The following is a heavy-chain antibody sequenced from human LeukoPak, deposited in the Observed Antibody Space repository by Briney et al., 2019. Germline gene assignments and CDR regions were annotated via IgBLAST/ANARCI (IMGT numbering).Heavy chain of an antibody. Sequence: PSETLSLTCTVSGGSMNNYYWSWIRQPAGKGLEWIGRMYISRSTDYNPSLRSRVIMSLDRSKNQFSLQVTSVTAADTAVYYCARESRIVEGDGYYMDVWGKGTTVTISS. D-gene: IGHD1-26*01. CDR3: ARESRIVEGDGYYMDV. V-gene: IGHV4-4*07. J-gene: IGHJ6*03. CDR1: GGSMNNYY. CDR2: MYISRST.